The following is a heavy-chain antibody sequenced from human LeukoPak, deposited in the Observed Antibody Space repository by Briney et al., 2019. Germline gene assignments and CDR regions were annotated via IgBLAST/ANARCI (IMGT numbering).Heavy chain of an antibody. Sequence: GGSLRLSCAASGFTFSTYNMNWVRHAPGKGLEWISSITSSSSYIYYADSVKGRFTITRDNAKNSLYLQMSSLSPDDTAVYFCARDPYSGNYGNYYYYYMDVWGKGTTVTISS. CDR2: ITSSSSYI. CDR3: ARDPYSGNYGNYYYYYMDV. CDR1: GFTFSTYN. J-gene: IGHJ6*03. D-gene: IGHD1-26*01. V-gene: IGHV3-21*06.